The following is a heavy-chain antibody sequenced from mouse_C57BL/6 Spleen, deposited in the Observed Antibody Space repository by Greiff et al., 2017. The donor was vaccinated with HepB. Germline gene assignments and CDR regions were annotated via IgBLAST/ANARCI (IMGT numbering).Heavy chain of an antibody. D-gene: IGHD1-1*01. CDR2: FNPNYGTN. CDR1: GYSFTDYN. Sequence: EVQLQQSGPELVKPGASVKISCKASGYSFTDYNMNWVKQSNGKSLEWIGVFNPNYGTNSYNQKFKDKATLTVDKSSSTAYMQLNSLTSEDSAVYCCVIITTVVATDWYFDVWGKGTTVTVSS. CDR3: VIITTVVATDWYFDV. J-gene: IGHJ1*03. V-gene: IGHV1-39*01.